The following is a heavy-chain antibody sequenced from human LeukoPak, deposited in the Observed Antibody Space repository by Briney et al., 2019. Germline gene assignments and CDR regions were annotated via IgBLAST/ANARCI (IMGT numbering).Heavy chain of an antibody. CDR2: INPSGGST. CDR1: GYTFTSYA. V-gene: IGHV1-46*01. Sequence: ASVKVSCKASGYTFTSYAMNWVRQAPGQGLEWMGIINPSGGSTSYAQKFQGRVTMTRDTSTSTVYMELSSLRSEDTAVYYCARDRGARWYFDLWGRGTLVTVSS. J-gene: IGHJ2*01. CDR3: ARDRGARWYFDL. D-gene: IGHD3-10*01.